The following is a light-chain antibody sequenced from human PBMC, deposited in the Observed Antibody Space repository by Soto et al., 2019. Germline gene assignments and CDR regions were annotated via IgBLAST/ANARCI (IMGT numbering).Light chain of an antibody. CDR3: QTWATGSYV. Sequence: QSVLTQSPSASASLGASVKLTCTLSSGHSNYAIAWHQQQSEKGPRYLMKVNSDGSHSKGDGTPDRFSGSSSGAERYLSISSLQSEDEADYYCQTWATGSYVFGTGTKLTVL. CDR2: VNSDGSH. J-gene: IGLJ1*01. CDR1: SGHSNYA. V-gene: IGLV4-69*01.